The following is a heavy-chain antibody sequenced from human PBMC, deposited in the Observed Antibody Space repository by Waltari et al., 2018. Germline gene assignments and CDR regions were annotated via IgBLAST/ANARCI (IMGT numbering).Heavy chain of an antibody. CDR2: IQRNTDGGTT. Sequence: QLVESGGGLVKPGGSLSPSCAASGFTFPNAWMSWVRQAPGKGLEWVGRIQRNTDGGTTDYAAPVKGRFTISRDDSKTTVFLQMNSLKSEDTAVYYCTTDTPYLNYMDVWGRGTTVTVSS. CDR3: TTDTPYLNYMDV. J-gene: IGHJ6*03. CDR1: GFTFPNAW. D-gene: IGHD2-15*01. V-gene: IGHV3-15*01.